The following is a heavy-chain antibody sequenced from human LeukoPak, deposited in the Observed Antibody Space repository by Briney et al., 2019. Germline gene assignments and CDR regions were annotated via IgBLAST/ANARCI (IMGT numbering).Heavy chain of an antibody. J-gene: IGHJ5*02. CDR3: AGSPMGSGSANWFDP. CDR2: IIPIFGTA. V-gene: IGHV1-69*13. D-gene: IGHD3-10*01. CDR1: GYTFTTYF. Sequence: ASVKVSCKASGYTFTTYFLHWVRQAPGQGLEWMGGIIPIFGTANYAQKFQGRVTITADESTSTAYMELSSLRSEDTAVYYCAGSPMGSGSANWFDPWGQGTLVTVSS.